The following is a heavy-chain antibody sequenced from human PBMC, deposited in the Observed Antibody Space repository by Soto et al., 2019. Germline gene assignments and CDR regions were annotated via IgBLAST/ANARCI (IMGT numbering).Heavy chain of an antibody. CDR1: GFTFSSYA. CDR2: ISGSGGST. Sequence: EVQLLESGGGLVQPGGSLRLSCAASGFTFSSYAMSWVRQAPGKGLEWVSAISGSGGSTYYADSVKGRFTISSDNANNTLYLQTNSLRAEDTAVYYCAKEAAAARSDDDYYMDVWGKGTTVTVAS. V-gene: IGHV3-23*01. J-gene: IGHJ6*03. D-gene: IGHD6-25*01. CDR3: AKEAAAARSDDDYYMDV.